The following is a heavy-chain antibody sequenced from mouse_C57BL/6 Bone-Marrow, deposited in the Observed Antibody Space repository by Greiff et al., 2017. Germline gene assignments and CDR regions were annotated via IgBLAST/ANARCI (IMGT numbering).Heavy chain of an antibody. D-gene: IGHD2-5*01. CDR1: GYTFTSYW. CDR3: AREGGTYYSNYDFDY. J-gene: IGHJ2*01. Sequence: VQLQQPGAELVKPGASVKMSCKASGYTFTSYWITWVKQRPGKGLEWLGDIYPGSGSTTYNEKFKSKATLTVDTSSRTADMQLSSLTSEESAVYYCAREGGTYYSNYDFDYWGQGTTLTVSS. V-gene: IGHV1-55*01. CDR2: IYPGSGST.